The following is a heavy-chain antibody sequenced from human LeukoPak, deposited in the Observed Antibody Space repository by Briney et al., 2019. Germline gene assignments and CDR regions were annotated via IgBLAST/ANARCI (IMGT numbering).Heavy chain of an antibody. V-gene: IGHV1-18*01. CDR3: ALIAAAGYYYYMDV. Sequence: ASVKVSCKASGYTFTSYGISWVRQAPGQGLEWMGWISAYNGNTNYAQKLQGRVTMTTDTSTSTAYMELRSLRSDDTAVYYCALIAAAGYYYYMDVWGKGTTATVSS. D-gene: IGHD6-13*01. CDR1: GYTFTSYG. CDR2: ISAYNGNT. J-gene: IGHJ6*03.